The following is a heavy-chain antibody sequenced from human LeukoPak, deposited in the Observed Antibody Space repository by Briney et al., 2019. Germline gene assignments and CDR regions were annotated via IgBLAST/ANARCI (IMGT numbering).Heavy chain of an antibody. Sequence: GGSLRLSCAASGFTFSSYGMHWVRQAPGKGLEWVSSISSSSSYLYYADSVKGRFTISRDNAKNSLYLQMNSLRAEDTAVYYCARATIEGGAGGDYWGQGTLVTVSS. CDR2: ISSSSSYL. J-gene: IGHJ4*02. V-gene: IGHV3-21*01. CDR1: GFTFSSYG. CDR3: ARATIEGGAGGDY. D-gene: IGHD1-26*01.